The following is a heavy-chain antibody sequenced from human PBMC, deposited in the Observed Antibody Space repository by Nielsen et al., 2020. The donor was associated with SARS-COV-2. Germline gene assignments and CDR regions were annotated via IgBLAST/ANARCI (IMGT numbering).Heavy chain of an antibody. CDR3: ARGPGVEVVANYFDP. D-gene: IGHD4/OR15-4a*01. V-gene: IGHV4-34*01. CDR2: INHRGRT. Sequence: SETPSLTCAVYGGSLSFHYWSWVRQPPRKGLEWIGEINHRGRTNYNPSLKNRVTISVDTSTKQFSLRLTSVTAADTAVYYCARGPGVEVVANYFDPWGQGTPVTVSS. CDR1: GGSLSFHY. J-gene: IGHJ5*02.